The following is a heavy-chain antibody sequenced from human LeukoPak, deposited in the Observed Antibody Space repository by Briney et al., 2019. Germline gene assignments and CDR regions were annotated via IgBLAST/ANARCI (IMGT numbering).Heavy chain of an antibody. Sequence: SETPSLTCTVSGGSISSTSYYWAWIRQPPGRGLEWIGSIDYSGTTYYNPSLKSRVTISVDTSKNQFSLKLSSVTASDTAKYFCARRGQAAGSKGAFDYWGQGTLVTVSS. CDR3: ARRGQAAGSKGAFDY. J-gene: IGHJ4*02. CDR2: IDYSGTT. CDR1: GGSISSTSYY. V-gene: IGHV4-39*01. D-gene: IGHD6-13*01.